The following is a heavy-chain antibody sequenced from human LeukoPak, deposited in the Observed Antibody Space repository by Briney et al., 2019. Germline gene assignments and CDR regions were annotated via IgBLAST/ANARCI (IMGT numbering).Heavy chain of an antibody. Sequence: SVKASCKASGGTFSSYAISWVRQAPGQGLEWMGGIIPIFGTANYAQKFQGRVTITADESTSTAYMELSSLRSEDTAVYYCARLGPFYDSSSYGDYNWFDPWGQGTLVTVSS. J-gene: IGHJ5*02. CDR1: GGTFSSYA. V-gene: IGHV1-69*13. CDR2: IIPIFGTA. CDR3: ARLGPFYDSSSYGDYNWFDP. D-gene: IGHD3-22*01.